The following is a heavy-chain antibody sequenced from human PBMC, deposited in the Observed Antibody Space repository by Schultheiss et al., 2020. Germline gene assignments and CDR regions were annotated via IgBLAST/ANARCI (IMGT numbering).Heavy chain of an antibody. CDR1: GGSISSYY. CDR3: ARGEPLDAFDI. Sequence: SETLSLTCTVSGGSISSYYWSWIRQPPGKGLEWIGYIYYSGSTNYNPSLKSRVTISVDKSKNQFSLKLSSVTAADTAVYYCARGEPLDAFDIWGQGTMVTVSS. J-gene: IGHJ3*02. D-gene: IGHD1-14*01. V-gene: IGHV4-59*12. CDR2: IYYSGST.